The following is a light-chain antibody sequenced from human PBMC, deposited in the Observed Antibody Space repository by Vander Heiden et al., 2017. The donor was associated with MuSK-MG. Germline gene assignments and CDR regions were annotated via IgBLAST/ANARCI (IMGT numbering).Light chain of an antibody. Sequence: IVMTQSPDSLAVSLGERATINCKPSQSVLRSSDNKNYLGWYQQKPGQAPKLLIHWASTRESGVPDRFSGSGSGTDFTLSISSLQAEDVAVYYCQQYQSLPITFGQGRRLDIK. J-gene: IGKJ5*01. V-gene: IGKV4-1*01. CDR3: QQYQSLPIT. CDR1: QSVLRSSDNKNY. CDR2: WAS.